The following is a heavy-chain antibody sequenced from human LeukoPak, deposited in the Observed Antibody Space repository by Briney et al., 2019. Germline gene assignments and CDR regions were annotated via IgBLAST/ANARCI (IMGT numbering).Heavy chain of an antibody. Sequence: ASVKVSCKASGYTFTSYDINWVRQATGQGLEWMGWMNPNSGNTGYAQKFQGRVTITRNTSISTASMELSSLRSEDTAVYYCARSAKRTPGYCSSTSCYHFDYWGQGTLVTVSS. CDR1: GYTFTSYD. CDR2: MNPNSGNT. J-gene: IGHJ4*02. V-gene: IGHV1-8*03. D-gene: IGHD2-2*01. CDR3: ARSAKRTPGYCSSTSCYHFDY.